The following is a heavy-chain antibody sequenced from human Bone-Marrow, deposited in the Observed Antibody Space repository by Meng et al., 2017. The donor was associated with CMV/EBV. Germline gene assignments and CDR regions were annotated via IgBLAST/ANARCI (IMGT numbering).Heavy chain of an antibody. V-gene: IGHV1-8*03. Sequence: ASVKVSCKASGYTFTSYDINWVRQATGQGLEWMGWMNPNSGNTGYAQKFQGRVTITRNISISRAYMELSSLRSEDTAVYYCARAIPAVPSGYSDYYYGMDVWGQGTTVTVSS. CDR3: ARAIPAVPSGYSDYYYGMDV. CDR2: MNPNSGNT. J-gene: IGHJ6*02. D-gene: IGHD3-22*01. CDR1: GYTFTSYD.